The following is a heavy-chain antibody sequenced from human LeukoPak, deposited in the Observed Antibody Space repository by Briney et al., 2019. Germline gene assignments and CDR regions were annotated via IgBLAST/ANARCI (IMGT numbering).Heavy chain of an antibody. D-gene: IGHD1-1*01. CDR3: VRVKGTYFDF. V-gene: IGHV3-48*01. CDR1: GFPFSSYS. Sequence: GGSLRLSCAVSGFPFSSYSMNWVRQAPGKGLEWVSYISASGSNIYYLDAVKGRFTVSRDNDMNSLFLQMDRPRAEDTAIYYCVRVKGTYFDFWGQGTPVPVSS. CDR2: ISASGSNI. J-gene: IGHJ4*02.